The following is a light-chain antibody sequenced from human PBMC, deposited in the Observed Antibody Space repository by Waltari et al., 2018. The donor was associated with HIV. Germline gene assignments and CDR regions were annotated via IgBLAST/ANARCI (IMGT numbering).Light chain of an antibody. CDR2: DVV. V-gene: IGLV2-11*01. J-gene: IGLJ3*02. Sequence: LSQPHSVSGSPGQAVTISCNGSRSDIGGYDHVSWYQLHSGKAPRVIIYDVVKRPAGVPDRIIGSKSGNTASLTISGLQTDDEADYFCCSYGGSYTWLFGGGTRLTV. CDR1: RSDIGGYDH. CDR3: CSYGGSYTWL.